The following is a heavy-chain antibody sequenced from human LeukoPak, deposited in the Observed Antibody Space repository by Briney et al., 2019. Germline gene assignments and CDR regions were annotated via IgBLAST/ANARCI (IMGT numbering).Heavy chain of an antibody. CDR1: GFTFSSYA. D-gene: IGHD6-13*01. CDR2: ISNNGDIT. CDR3: VKPAAGGYDS. Sequence: PGGSLRLSCSASGFTFSSYALHWVRQAPGKGLEFVSGISNNGDITYHADSVKGRFTISRDNSKNTLYPQMSSLRAEDTAVYYCVKPAAGGYDSWGQGTLVTVSS. J-gene: IGHJ4*02. V-gene: IGHV3-64D*09.